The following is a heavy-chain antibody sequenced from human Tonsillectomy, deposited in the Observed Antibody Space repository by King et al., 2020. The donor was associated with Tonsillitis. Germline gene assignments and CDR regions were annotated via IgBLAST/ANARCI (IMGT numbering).Heavy chain of an antibody. CDR1: GGTFSSYA. D-gene: IGHD5-24*01. Sequence: VQLVESGAEVKKPGSSVKVSGKASGGTFSSYAISWVRQAPGQGLEGMGRIIPILGIANYAQKFQGRVTITVYKSTSTAYRELSSLRSEDTAVYYCARSRDGYNYFDYWGQGTLVTVSS. CDR2: IIPILGIA. V-gene: IGHV1-69*09. J-gene: IGHJ4*02. CDR3: ARSRDGYNYFDY.